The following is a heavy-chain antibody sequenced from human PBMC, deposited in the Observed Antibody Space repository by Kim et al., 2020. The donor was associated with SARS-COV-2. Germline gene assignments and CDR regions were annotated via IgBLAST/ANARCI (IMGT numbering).Heavy chain of an antibody. V-gene: IGHV3-30*04. CDR3: ARDPIDYGMDV. CDR2: ISYDGSNK. Sequence: GGSLRLSCAASGFTFSSYAMHWVRQAPGKGLEWVAVISYDGSNKYYADSVKGRFTISRDNSKNTLYLQMNSLRAEDTAVYYCARDPIDYGMDVWGQGTTVTVSS. D-gene: IGHD3-16*02. CDR1: GFTFSSYA. J-gene: IGHJ6*02.